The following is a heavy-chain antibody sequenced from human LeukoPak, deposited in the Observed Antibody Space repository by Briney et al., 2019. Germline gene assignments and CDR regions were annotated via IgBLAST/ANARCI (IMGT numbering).Heavy chain of an antibody. CDR3: ARSDPASLTYFDY. CDR1: GFTFTSYN. V-gene: IGHV3-21*04. Sequence: GGSLRLSCAASGFTFTSYNMNWVRQAPGEGLEWVSSISSSSSFISYADSLKGRFTISRDNSKNTLYLQMNSLRAEDTAVYYCARSDPASLTYFDYWGQGTLVTVSS. CDR2: ISSSSSFI. J-gene: IGHJ4*02.